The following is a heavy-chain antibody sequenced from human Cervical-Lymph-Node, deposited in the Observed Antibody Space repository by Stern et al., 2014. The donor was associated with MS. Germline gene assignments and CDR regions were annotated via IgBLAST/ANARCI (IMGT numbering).Heavy chain of an antibody. J-gene: IGHJ4*02. D-gene: IGHD3-3*01. CDR1: GGTFSNYA. V-gene: IGHV1-69*14. Sequence: QDQLVQSGAEVKKPGSSVKVSCKASGGTFSNYAMNWVRQAPGQGLMWMGGIIPVFGTTNQTQHFQDRVTFTADKATNTAFLELTSLISGDTAIYYCVLQTLGATYWGQGTLVTVSS. CDR2: IIPVFGTT. CDR3: VLQTLGATY.